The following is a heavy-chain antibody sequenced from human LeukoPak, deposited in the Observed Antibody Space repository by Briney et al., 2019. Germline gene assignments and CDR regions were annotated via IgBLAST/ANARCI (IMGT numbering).Heavy chain of an antibody. J-gene: IGHJ3*02. D-gene: IGHD6-13*01. CDR3: ARLPPIAAGTSAFDI. V-gene: IGHV4-59*01. Sequence: SETLSLTCTVSGGSISSYYWGWIRQPPGKGLEWIGYIYYSGSTNYSPSLKSRVTLSADTSKNQLSLRLGSVTAADTAMYYCARLPPIAAGTSAFDIWGQGARVTVSS. CDR2: IYYSGST. CDR1: GGSISSYY.